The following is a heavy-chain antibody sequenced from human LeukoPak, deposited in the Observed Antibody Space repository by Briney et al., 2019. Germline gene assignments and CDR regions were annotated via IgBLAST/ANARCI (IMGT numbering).Heavy chain of an antibody. CDR2: ISAYNGNT. Sequence: ASVKVSCKSSGYTFTSYGISWVRPAPGQGLEWMGWISAYNGNTNYAQKLQGRVTMTTDTSTSTAYMELRSLRSDDTAVYYCARFRFSDYYDSRGYYGGGLFTFDYWGQGTLVTVSS. CDR1: GYTFTSYG. V-gene: IGHV1-18*01. D-gene: IGHD3-22*01. CDR3: ARFRFSDYYDSRGYYGGGLFTFDY. J-gene: IGHJ4*02.